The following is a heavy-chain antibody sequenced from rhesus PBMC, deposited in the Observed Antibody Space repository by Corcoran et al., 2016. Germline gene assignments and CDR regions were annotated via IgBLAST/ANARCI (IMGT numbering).Heavy chain of an antibody. Sequence: QVQLQESGPGLVKPSETLSPTCAVSGYSISSNYWSWIRQPPGKGLEWIGYIYGSSGSPYYNPPLKGRVTISTDTSKNQFSLKLSSVTAADTAVYYCAGDRGADYFDYWGQGVLVTVSS. CDR1: GYSISSNY. V-gene: IGHV4-147*01. CDR3: AGDRGADYFDY. CDR2: IYGSSGSP. D-gene: IGHD3-34*01. J-gene: IGHJ4*01.